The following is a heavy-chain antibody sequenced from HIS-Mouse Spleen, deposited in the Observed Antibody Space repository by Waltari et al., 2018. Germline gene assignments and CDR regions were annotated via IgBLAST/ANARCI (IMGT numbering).Heavy chain of an antibody. Sequence: QLQLQESGPGLVKPSETLSLTCTVSGGSISSSSYYWGWIRQPPGKGLVWSGSIYYSGSTYYNPSLKSRVTLSVDTSKHQFSLKLSSVTAADTAVYYCAREIPYSSSWYDWYFDLWGRGTLVTVSS. J-gene: IGHJ2*01. V-gene: IGHV4-39*07. CDR3: AREIPYSSSWYDWYFDL. D-gene: IGHD6-13*01. CDR1: GGSISSSSYY. CDR2: IYYSGST.